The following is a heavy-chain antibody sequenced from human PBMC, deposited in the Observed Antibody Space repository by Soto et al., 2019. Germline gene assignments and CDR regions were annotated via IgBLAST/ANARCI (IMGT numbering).Heavy chain of an antibody. CDR2: IRSKANSYAT. CDR1: GFTFSGSA. V-gene: IGHV3-73*01. CDR3: TRPYSSSAGWFDP. D-gene: IGHD6-6*01. J-gene: IGHJ5*02. Sequence: EVQLVESGGGLVQPGGSLKLSCAASGFTFSGSAMHWVRQASGKGLEWVGRIRSKANSYATAYAASVKGRFTISRDDSNSTESVQVISLKTEGPAVYYCTRPYSSSAGWFDPWGQGTLGTVSS.